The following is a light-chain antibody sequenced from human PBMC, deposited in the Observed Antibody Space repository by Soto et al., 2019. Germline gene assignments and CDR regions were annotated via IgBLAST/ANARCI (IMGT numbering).Light chain of an antibody. V-gene: IGKV3-11*01. CDR1: QSVGSY. Sequence: EIVLTQSPATLSFSPGERATLACRASQSVGSYLAWYQQKLGQAPRLLLYDASKRATGIPARFSGSGSGTDFTLTISSLEPEDFAVYYCQQRRKWPATFGQGTKVEIK. CDR3: QQRRKWPAT. CDR2: DAS. J-gene: IGKJ1*01.